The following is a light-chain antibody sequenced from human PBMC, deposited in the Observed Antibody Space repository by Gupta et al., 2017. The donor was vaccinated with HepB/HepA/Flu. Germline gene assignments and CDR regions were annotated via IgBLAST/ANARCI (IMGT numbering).Light chain of an antibody. CDR3: AVWDDSLNAYV. CDR2: YDD. V-gene: IGLV1-36*01. Sequence: QSVLTQPPSVSEAPRQRVTISCSGSSSNIGNNAVNWYQQLPGKAPKLLIYYDDLLPSGVSDRFSGSKSGTSASLAISGLHSEDEADYYCAVWDDSLNAYVFGTGTKVTVL. CDR1: SSNIGNNA. J-gene: IGLJ1*01.